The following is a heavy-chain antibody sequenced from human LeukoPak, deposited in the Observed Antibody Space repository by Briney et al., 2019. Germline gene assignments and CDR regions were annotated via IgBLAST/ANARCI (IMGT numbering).Heavy chain of an antibody. J-gene: IGHJ3*02. CDR2: IDKSGGTT. CDR3: ARDFAPAWEGWNAFDI. V-gene: IGHV3-11*04. Sequence: PGGSLRLSCAASGFTFSDSYMTWIRQAPGKGLEWVAFIDKSGGTTYYADSVKGRFTISRDNSKNTLYLQMNSLRAEDTAVYYCARDFAPAWEGWNAFDIWGQGTMVTVSS. CDR1: GFTFSDSY. D-gene: IGHD6-19*01.